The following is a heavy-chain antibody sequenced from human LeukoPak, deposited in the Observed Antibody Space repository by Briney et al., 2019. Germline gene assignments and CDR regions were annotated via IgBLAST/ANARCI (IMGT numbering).Heavy chain of an antibody. CDR3: AGDDNGENWFDP. Sequence: ASVKDSCKESGYTYPNQLSYQLRQTPGQGLEWMGVINPSGGSTSYAQKFQGRVTMTRDTYTSTVYMELSSLRSEDTAVYYCAGDDNGENWFDPWGQGTLVNVSS. J-gene: IGHJ5*02. V-gene: IGHV1-46*01. CDR2: INPSGGST. D-gene: IGHD4-17*01. CDR1: GYTYPNQL.